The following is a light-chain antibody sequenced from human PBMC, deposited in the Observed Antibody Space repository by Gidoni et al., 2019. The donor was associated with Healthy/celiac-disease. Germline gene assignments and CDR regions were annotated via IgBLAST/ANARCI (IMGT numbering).Light chain of an antibody. CDR1: QSISHY. J-gene: IGKJ4*01. CDR3: QQTYSTPLT. Sequence: DTHMTQSPSSMSASIGDRVTITCRTSQSISHYLNWYQQKPGKAHKILIYAASSLQSGVPSRFSGSGSATDFTLTIISLQPEDFATYYCQQTYSTPLTFGGGTKVEIK. CDR2: AAS. V-gene: IGKV1-39*01.